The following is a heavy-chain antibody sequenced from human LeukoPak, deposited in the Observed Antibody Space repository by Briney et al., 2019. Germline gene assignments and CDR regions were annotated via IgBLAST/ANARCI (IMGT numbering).Heavy chain of an antibody. CDR1: GGTFSSYA. D-gene: IGHD2-15*01. J-gene: IGHJ6*02. CDR3: AREVVAATKYYYYYGMDV. V-gene: IGHV1-69*13. CDR2: IIPIFGTA. Sequence: GASVKVSCKASGGTFSSYAISWVRQAPGQGLEWMGGIIPIFGTANYAQKFQGRVTITADESTSTAYMELSSLRSEDTAVYYCAREVVAATKYYYYYGMDVWGQGTTVTVSS.